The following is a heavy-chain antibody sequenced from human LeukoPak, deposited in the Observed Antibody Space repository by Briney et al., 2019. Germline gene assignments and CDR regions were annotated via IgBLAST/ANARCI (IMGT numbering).Heavy chain of an antibody. Sequence: GGSLRLSCAASGFTFSNYWMHWVRQTPGKGLVWVSRINSDASVTTYADSVKGRFTISRDNAKNTLYLQMNSLRAEDTAVYYCARITAVAGTSVGVDAWGQGILVTVS. J-gene: IGHJ4*02. V-gene: IGHV3-74*01. CDR1: GFTFSNYW. CDR3: ARITAVAGTSVGVDA. CDR2: INSDASVT. D-gene: IGHD6-19*01.